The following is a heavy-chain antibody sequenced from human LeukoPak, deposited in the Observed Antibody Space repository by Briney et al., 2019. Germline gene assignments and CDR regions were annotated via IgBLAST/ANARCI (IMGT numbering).Heavy chain of an antibody. V-gene: IGHV1-2*04. J-gene: IGHJ4*02. CDR1: GYTFTGYY. CDR3: ARVGSSWYESDY. Sequence: ASVKVSCKASGYTFTGYYMHWVRQAPGQGLEWMGWINLNNDDTNYAQKFQGWVTMTRDTSISTAYMELSRLRSDDTAVYYCARVGSSWYESDYWGQGTLVTVSS. CDR2: INLNNDDT. D-gene: IGHD6-13*01.